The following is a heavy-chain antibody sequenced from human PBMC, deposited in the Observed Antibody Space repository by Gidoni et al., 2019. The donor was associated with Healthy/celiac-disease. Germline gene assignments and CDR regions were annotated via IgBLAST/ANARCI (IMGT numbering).Heavy chain of an antibody. Sequence: EVQLLESGGGLVQPGGSLRLSCSASGFTFSSYAMSWVRQAPGKGLEWVSAISGSGGSTYYADPVKGQFTISRDNSKNTLYLQMNSLRAEDTAVYYCAKSKCSLGVVVPAALYYFDYWGQGTLVTVSS. V-gene: IGHV3-23*01. CDR1: GFTFSSYA. D-gene: IGHD2-2*01. J-gene: IGHJ4*02. CDR3: AKSKCSLGVVVPAALYYFDY. CDR2: ISGSGGST.